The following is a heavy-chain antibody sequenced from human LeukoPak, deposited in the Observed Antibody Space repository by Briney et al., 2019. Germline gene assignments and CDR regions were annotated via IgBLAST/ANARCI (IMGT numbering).Heavy chain of an antibody. V-gene: IGHV4-4*02. CDR1: GGSISSSNW. CDR2: IYRSGLT. Sequence: SETLSLTCAVSGGSISSSNWWTWVRQPPGKGLEWLGEIYRSGLTNYNPSLKSRLTISVDTSKNQFSLKLTSLTAADTAVYYCARIAVAVSGTGYFDSWGPGSLVTVSS. J-gene: IGHJ4*02. CDR3: ARIAVAVSGTGYFDS. D-gene: IGHD6-19*01.